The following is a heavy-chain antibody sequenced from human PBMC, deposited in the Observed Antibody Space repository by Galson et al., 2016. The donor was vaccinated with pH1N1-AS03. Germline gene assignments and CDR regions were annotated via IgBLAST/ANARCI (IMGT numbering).Heavy chain of an antibody. CDR3: VRSRGQLGRGDS. J-gene: IGHJ4*02. V-gene: IGHV3-23*01. Sequence: SLRLSCAATGFTVSSAYHMSWVRQAPGKGLEWVCAIDGSGDTTYFADSVKGRFTISRDNSKNILYLDVNSLRVDDTAVYYCVRSRGQLGRGDSWGQGTLVSVSS. CDR2: IDGSGDTT. D-gene: IGHD7-27*01. CDR1: GFTVSSAYH.